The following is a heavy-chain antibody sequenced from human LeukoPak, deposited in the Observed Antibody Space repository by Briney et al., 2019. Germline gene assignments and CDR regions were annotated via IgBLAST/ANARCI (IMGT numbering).Heavy chain of an antibody. D-gene: IGHD1-26*01. CDR3: ARQRYSGSYYFDS. J-gene: IGHJ4*02. CDR1: GGSITNNY. CDR2: IYYSGST. V-gene: IGHV4-59*08. Sequence: SETLSLTCTVPGGSITNNYWSWIRQPLGKGLEWIGYIYYSGSTNYNPSLKSRVTISVDTSENQFSLRLTSVTAADTAVYYCARQRYSGSYYFDSWGQGSLATVSS.